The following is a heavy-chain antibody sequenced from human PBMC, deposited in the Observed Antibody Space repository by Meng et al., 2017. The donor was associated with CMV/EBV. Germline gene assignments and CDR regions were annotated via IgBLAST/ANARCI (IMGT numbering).Heavy chain of an antibody. CDR3: AKSYELRPSYGMDV. V-gene: IGHV3-23*01. D-gene: IGHD1-7*01. CDR1: GFTFSSYA. CDR2: ISGSGGST. J-gene: IGHJ6*02. Sequence: GGSLKISCAASGFTFSSYAMSWVRQAPGKGLEWVSAISGSGGSTYYADSVKGRFTISRDNSKNTLYLQMNSLRAEDTAVYYCAKSYELRPSYGMDVWGQGTTVTVSS.